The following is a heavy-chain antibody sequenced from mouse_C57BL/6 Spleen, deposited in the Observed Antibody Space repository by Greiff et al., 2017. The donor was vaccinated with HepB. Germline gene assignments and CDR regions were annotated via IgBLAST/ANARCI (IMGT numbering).Heavy chain of an antibody. CDR1: GYTFTSYW. CDR3: ASYYGTGDYAMDY. CDR2: IDPSDSYT. V-gene: IGHV1-59*01. J-gene: IGHJ4*01. D-gene: IGHD2-1*01. Sequence: QVQLKQPGAELVRPGTSVKLSCKASGYTFTSYWMHWVKQRPGQGLEWIGVIDPSDSYTNYNQKFKGKATLTVDTSSSTAYMQLSSLTSEDSAVYYCASYYGTGDYAMDYWGQGTSVTVSS.